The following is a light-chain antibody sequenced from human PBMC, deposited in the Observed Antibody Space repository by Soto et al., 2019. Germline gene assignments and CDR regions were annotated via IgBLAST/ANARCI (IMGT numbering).Light chain of an antibody. CDR3: SSYAGTNNHHV. CDR1: KNDIGVYDF. Sequence: QSALTQPPSASGSPGQSVTISCTGTKNDIGVYDFVSWYQHHPGKAPRLIIYEVVQRPSGVPDRFSGSKSGNTASLTVSGLQAADEADYYCSSYAGTNNHHVFGTGTNGTVL. V-gene: IGLV2-8*01. J-gene: IGLJ1*01. CDR2: EVV.